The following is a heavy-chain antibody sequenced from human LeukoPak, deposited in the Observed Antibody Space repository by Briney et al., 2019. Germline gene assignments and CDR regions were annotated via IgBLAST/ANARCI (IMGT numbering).Heavy chain of an antibody. V-gene: IGHV4-30-2*01. J-gene: IGHJ4*02. CDR2: IYHSGST. CDR1: GGSISSGGYS. D-gene: IGHD5-18*01. CDR3: ARERSSSGYSYGYDY. Sequence: SQTLSLTCAVSGGSISSGGYSWSWLRQPPGTGLEWIGYIYHSGSTYYNPSLKSRVTISVDRSKNQFSLKLSSVTAADTAVYYCARERSSSGYSYGYDYWGQGTLVTVSS.